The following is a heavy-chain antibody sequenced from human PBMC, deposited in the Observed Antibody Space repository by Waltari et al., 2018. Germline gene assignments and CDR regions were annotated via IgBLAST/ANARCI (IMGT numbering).Heavy chain of an antibody. V-gene: IGHV4-39*01. CDR1: GGSISSSSYY. CDR2: LYYSGSP. CDR3: ASRYFDWSYYYYYDMDV. J-gene: IGHJ6*02. D-gene: IGHD3-9*01. Sequence: QLQLQESGPGLVKPSETLSLTCTVSGGSISSSSYYWGWIRQPPGKGLGWVGSLYYSGSPYYNPSLKSRVTVSVDTSKNQFSRKLSSVTAADTAVYYCASRYFDWSYYYYYDMDVWGQGTTVTVSS.